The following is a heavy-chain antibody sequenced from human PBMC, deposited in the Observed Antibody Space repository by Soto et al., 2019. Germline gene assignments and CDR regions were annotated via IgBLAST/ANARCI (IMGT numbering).Heavy chain of an antibody. CDR2: INPNSGGT. CDR3: ARERITMVRGEGSYYYGMDV. V-gene: IGHV1-2*04. Sequence: XSVKVSCKASGYTFTCYYMHWVRQAPGQGLEWMGWINPNSGGTNYAQKFQGWVTMTRDTSISTAYMELSRLRSDDTAVYYCARERITMVRGEGSYYYGMDVWGQGNTVTVSS. CDR1: GYTFTCYY. J-gene: IGHJ6*02. D-gene: IGHD3-10*01.